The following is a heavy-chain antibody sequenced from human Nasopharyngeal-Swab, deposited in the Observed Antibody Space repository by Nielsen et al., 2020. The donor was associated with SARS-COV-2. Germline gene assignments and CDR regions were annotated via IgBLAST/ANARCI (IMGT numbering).Heavy chain of an antibody. CDR2: INHSGST. D-gene: IGHD6-6*01. CDR1: GGSFSGYY. J-gene: IGHJ6*02. V-gene: IGHV4-34*01. CDR3: ARSPPRARPVYYYYGMDV. Sequence: SETLSLTCAVYGGSFSGYYWSWIRQPPGKGLEWIGEINHSGSTNYNPSLKSRVTMSVDTSKNQFSLKLSSVTAADTAVYYCARSPPRARPVYYYYGMDVWGQGTTVTVSS.